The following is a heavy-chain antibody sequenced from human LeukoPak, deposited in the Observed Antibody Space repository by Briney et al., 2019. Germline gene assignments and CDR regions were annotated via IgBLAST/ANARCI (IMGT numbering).Heavy chain of an antibody. CDR1: GFTFSSYA. V-gene: IGHV3-23*01. J-gene: IGHJ4*02. CDR2: ISGSGGST. CDR3: AKPYYGSGSYPPYYFDY. Sequence: PGGSLRLSCAASGFTFSSYAMSWVRQAPGKGLEWVSGISGSGGSTYYADPVKGRFIFSRDNSKNTLYLQMNSLRAEDTAVYYCAKPYYGSGSYPPYYFDYWGQGTLVTVSS. D-gene: IGHD3-10*01.